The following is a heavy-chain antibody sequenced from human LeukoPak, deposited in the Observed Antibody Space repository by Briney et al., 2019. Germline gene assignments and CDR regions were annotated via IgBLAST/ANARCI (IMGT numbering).Heavy chain of an antibody. J-gene: IGHJ4*02. CDR1: GYTFTDNY. V-gene: IGHV1-2*02. Sequence: ASVKVSCKASGYTFTDNYMHWVRQAPGQGLEWMGWINPNSGGTNYAQKFQGRVTMTRDTSISTAYMELSRLRSDDTAVYYCARDLRGNTYGHEGDNWGQGTLVTVSS. CDR2: INPNSGGT. D-gene: IGHD5-18*01. CDR3: ARDLRGNTYGHEGDN.